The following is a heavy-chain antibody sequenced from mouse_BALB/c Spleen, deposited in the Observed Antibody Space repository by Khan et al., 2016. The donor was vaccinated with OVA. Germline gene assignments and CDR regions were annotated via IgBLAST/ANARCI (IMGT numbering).Heavy chain of an antibody. CDR2: INPHIGET. CDR3: ARKNGSDFDY. V-gene: IGHV1-20*02. D-gene: IGHD1-1*01. Sequence: VQLKESGPELVKPGASVKISCKASGYSFTGYFMNWVMQSHGKSLGWIGRINPHIGETFYNQKFKDKATLTVDESSRTAHMELRSLASEDSAVYYCARKNGSDFDYWGQGTTLTVSS. J-gene: IGHJ2*01. CDR1: GYSFTGYF.